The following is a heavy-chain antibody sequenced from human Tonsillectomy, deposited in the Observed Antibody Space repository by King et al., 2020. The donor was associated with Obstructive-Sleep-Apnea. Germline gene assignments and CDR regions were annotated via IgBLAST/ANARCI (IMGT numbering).Heavy chain of an antibody. CDR1: GYSISSGYY. J-gene: IGHJ4*02. CDR2: IYHSGST. Sequence: VQLQESGPGLVKPSETLSLTCTVSGYSISSGYYWGWIRQPPGKGLEWIGSIYHSGSTYYNPSLKSRVTILVDTSKNQFSLKLSSVTAADPAVYYCARDITMVRGVPQALDYWGQGTLVTVSS. D-gene: IGHD3-10*01. CDR3: ARDITMVRGVPQALDY. V-gene: IGHV4-38-2*02.